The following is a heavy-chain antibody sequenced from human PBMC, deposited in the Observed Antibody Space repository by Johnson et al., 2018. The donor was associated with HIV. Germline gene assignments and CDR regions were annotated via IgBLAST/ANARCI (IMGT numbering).Heavy chain of an antibody. CDR1: GFIFSSYD. CDR2: IGTAGDT. J-gene: IGHJ3*02. Sequence: VQLVESGGGVVRPGGSLRLSCAASGFIFSSYDMHWVRQATGRGLEWVSGIGTAGDTYYPGSVKGRFTISRENAKNSLYLQMDSLRAGDTALYYCARAKRDYYGSGGVGAFDIWGQGTMVTVSS. CDR3: ARAKRDYYGSGGVGAFDI. D-gene: IGHD3-10*01. V-gene: IGHV3-13*01.